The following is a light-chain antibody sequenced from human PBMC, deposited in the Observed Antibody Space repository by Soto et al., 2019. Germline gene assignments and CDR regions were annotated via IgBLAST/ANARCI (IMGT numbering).Light chain of an antibody. Sequence: EIVLTQSPATLTLSPGERATLSCRASRGVSSTYLAWYQHKPGQAPRLLIFGASTRATGIPDRFSGSGSGPDFTLTISRVEPEDFAVYYCQQLGASPYTFGQGTKLEIK. J-gene: IGKJ2*01. V-gene: IGKV3-20*01. CDR2: GAS. CDR3: QQLGASPYT. CDR1: RGVSSTY.